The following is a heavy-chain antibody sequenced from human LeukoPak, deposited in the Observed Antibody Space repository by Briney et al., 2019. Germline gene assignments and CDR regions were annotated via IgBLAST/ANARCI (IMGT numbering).Heavy chain of an antibody. Sequence: ASVKVSCKASGYTFTSYGISWVRQAPGQGLEWMGWISAYSGNTNYAQKLQGRVTMTTDTSTSTAYMELRSLRSDDTAVYYCARGSPKVPAANRNWFDPWGQGTLVTVSS. CDR3: ARGSPKVPAANRNWFDP. CDR1: GYTFTSYG. D-gene: IGHD2-2*01. CDR2: ISAYSGNT. V-gene: IGHV1-18*01. J-gene: IGHJ5*02.